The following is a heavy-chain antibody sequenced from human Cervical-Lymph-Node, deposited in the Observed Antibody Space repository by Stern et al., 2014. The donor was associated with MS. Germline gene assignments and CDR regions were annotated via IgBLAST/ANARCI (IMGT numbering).Heavy chain of an antibody. D-gene: IGHD1-26*01. CDR2: IWYDGSKT. CDR1: GFVFSSFG. CDR3: ARGGRYFSIDY. Sequence: VQLVESGGGVVQPGRSLRLSCAASGFVFSSFGMHWVRQAPGKGLEWVSVIWYDGSKTYYVDSVKCRFIVSRDNSKNTLYLQMNSLRDEDTAVYYCARGGRYFSIDYWGQGTLVTVSS. V-gene: IGHV3-33*01. J-gene: IGHJ4*02.